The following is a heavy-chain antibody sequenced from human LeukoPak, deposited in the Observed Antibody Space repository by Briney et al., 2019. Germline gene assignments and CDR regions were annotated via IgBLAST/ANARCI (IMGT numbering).Heavy chain of an antibody. J-gene: IGHJ3*02. Sequence: SETLSLTCTVSGGSISSYYWSWIRQPAGKGLEWIGRIYTSGSTNYNPSLKSRVTISLDASKTQFSLRLTSVTAADTAVYYCARDKGGGGSYLNYAFDIWGQGTMVTVSS. CDR1: GGSISSYY. CDR3: ARDKGGGGSYLNYAFDI. CDR2: IYTSGST. D-gene: IGHD1-26*01. V-gene: IGHV4-4*07.